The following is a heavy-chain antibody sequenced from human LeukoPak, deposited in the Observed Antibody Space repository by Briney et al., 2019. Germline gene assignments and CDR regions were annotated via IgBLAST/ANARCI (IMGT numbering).Heavy chain of an antibody. J-gene: IGHJ5*02. V-gene: IGHV4-61*02. Sequence: SETLSLTCTVSGGSISGSGYYWVWIRQPAGKGLEWIGRIYTRGSTNYNPSLKSRVTISVDTSKNQFSLKLTSVTAADTAVYYCAREGLNMVRGVIPKEAWGWFDPWGQGTLVTVSS. D-gene: IGHD3-10*01. CDR1: GGSISGSGYY. CDR3: AREGLNMVRGVIPKEAWGWFDP. CDR2: IYTRGST.